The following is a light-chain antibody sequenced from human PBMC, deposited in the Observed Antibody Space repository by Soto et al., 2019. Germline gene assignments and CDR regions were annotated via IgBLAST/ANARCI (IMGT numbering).Light chain of an antibody. Sequence: IHMTQSPSSLSASVGDRGTITCRASQRITPYLNWYQQKPGEAPKLLISTSGTLQRGVPSRFSGSGSGTDFPLTITSLQRADFATYFCQHTYSTPYTFGQGTKLEIK. CDR1: QRITPY. V-gene: IGKV1-39*01. J-gene: IGKJ2*01. CDR2: TSG. CDR3: QHTYSTPYT.